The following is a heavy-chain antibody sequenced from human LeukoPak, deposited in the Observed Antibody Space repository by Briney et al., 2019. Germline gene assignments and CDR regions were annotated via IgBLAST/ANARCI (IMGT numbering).Heavy chain of an antibody. CDR2: IYYSGST. D-gene: IGHD5-24*01. CDR1: GGSISSSSYY. Sequence: SETLSLTCTVSGGSISSSSYYWGWIRQPPGKGLEWIGSIYYSGSTYYNPSLKSRVTISVDTSKNQFSLKLSSVTAADTAVYYCARDSRRDGYNLDYWGRGTLVTVSS. CDR3: ARDSRRDGYNLDY. J-gene: IGHJ4*02. V-gene: IGHV4-39*07.